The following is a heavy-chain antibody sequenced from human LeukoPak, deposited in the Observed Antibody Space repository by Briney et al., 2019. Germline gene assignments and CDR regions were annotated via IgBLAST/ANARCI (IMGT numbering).Heavy chain of an antibody. CDR3: ARYPWGVGGTH. Sequence: GGSLRLSCSASGFTFSSYAMHWVRQAPGKGLEYVSAVSSNGGSTYYADSVKGRFTISRDNSKNTLFLQMNSLRAEDTAVYYCARYPWGVGGTHWGQGTLVTVSS. CDR2: VSSNGGST. J-gene: IGHJ4*02. D-gene: IGHD1-26*01. V-gene: IGHV3-64*04. CDR1: GFTFSSYA.